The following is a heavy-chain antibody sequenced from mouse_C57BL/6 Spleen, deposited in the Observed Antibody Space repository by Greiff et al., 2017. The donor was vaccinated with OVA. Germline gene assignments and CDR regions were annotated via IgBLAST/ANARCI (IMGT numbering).Heavy chain of an antibody. V-gene: IGHV1-54*01. CDR3: ARSGTTVVEAMDY. CDR2: INPGSGGT. CDR1: GYAFTNYL. J-gene: IGHJ4*01. D-gene: IGHD1-1*01. Sequence: VQLQQSGAELVRPGTSVKVSCKASGYAFTNYLIEWVKQRPGQGLEWIGVINPGSGGTNYNEKFKGKATLTADKSSSTAYMQLSSLTSEDSAVYFCARSGTTVVEAMDYWGQGTSVTVSS.